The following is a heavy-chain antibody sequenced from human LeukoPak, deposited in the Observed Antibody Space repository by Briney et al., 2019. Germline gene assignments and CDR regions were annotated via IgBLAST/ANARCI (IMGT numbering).Heavy chain of an antibody. J-gene: IGHJ4*02. Sequence: ASVKVSCKVSGYTLTELSMHWVRQAPGKGLEWMGGFDPEDGETIYAQKFQGGVTMTEDTSTDTAYMELSSLRSEDTAVYYCATDSRPYYYDSSGYRDWGQGTLVTVSS. CDR2: FDPEDGET. D-gene: IGHD3-22*01. CDR3: ATDSRPYYYDSSGYRD. V-gene: IGHV1-24*01. CDR1: GYTLTELS.